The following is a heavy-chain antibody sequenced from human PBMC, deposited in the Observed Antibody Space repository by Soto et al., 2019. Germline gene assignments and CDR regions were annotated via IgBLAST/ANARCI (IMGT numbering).Heavy chain of an antibody. Sequence: GGSLRLSCAASGFTFSSYGMHWVRQAPGKGLEWVAVIWYDGSNKYYADSVKGRFTISRDNSKNTLYLQMNSLRAEDTAVYYCARDRAYCSSTSCRSNWFDPWGQGTLVTVSS. CDR3: ARDRAYCSSTSCRSNWFDP. D-gene: IGHD2-2*01. CDR1: GFTFSSYG. CDR2: IWYDGSNK. V-gene: IGHV3-33*01. J-gene: IGHJ5*02.